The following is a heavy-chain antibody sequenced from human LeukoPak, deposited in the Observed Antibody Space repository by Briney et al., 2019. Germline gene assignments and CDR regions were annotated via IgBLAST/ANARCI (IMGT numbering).Heavy chain of an antibody. CDR3: SRESGPFSPFGF. V-gene: IGHV4-34*01. J-gene: IGHJ4*02. Sequence: SETLSLTCAVYAGSFSAYYWNWIRQPPGQGLEWIGEISLRGLTNYNPSLRSRLTMSLDESKNQVSLNLTSVTAADTAVYYCSRESGPFSPFGFWGQGTLVSVHS. D-gene: IGHD1-26*01. CDR1: AGSFSAYY. CDR2: ISLRGLT.